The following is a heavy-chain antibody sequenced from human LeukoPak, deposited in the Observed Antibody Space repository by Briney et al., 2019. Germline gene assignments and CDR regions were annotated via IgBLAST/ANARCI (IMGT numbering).Heavy chain of an antibody. CDR1: GGSISSSSYY. Sequence: SETLSLTCTVSGGSISSSSYYWGWIRQPPGKGLEWIGSIYYSGSTYYNPSLKSRVTISVDTSKNQFSLKLSSVTAADTAVYYCAREYYDILTGYYTGRPLNCFAPWGQGTLVTVSS. V-gene: IGHV4-39*07. CDR2: IYYSGST. J-gene: IGHJ5*02. CDR3: AREYYDILTGYYTGRPLNCFAP. D-gene: IGHD3-9*01.